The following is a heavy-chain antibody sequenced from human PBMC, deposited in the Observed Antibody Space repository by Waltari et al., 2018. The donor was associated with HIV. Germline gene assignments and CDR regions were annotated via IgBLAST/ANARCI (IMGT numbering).Heavy chain of an antibody. Sequence: EVQLVESGGGLVQPGGSLRLSCAASGFTFSSSWLPWVRQAPGKGLVWVSRINSDGSSTSYADSVKGRFTISRDNAKNTLYLQMNSLRAEDTAVYYCARVRGRLDAFDIWGQGTMVTVSS. CDR3: ARVRGRLDAFDI. CDR2: INSDGSST. J-gene: IGHJ3*02. CDR1: GFTFSSSW. V-gene: IGHV3-74*01. D-gene: IGHD3-16*01.